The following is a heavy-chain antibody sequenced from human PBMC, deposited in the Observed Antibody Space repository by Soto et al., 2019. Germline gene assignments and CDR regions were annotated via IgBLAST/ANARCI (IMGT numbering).Heavy chain of an antibody. Sequence: SETLSLTCTVSGGSVSGYYWSWIRQPPGKGLGWIGYIHNSGSTNYNPSLKSRVTISVDTSKNQFSLRLSSVTAADTAVYYCARHRTPDYDLLTGDDAFEIWGQGTTVTVSS. CDR3: ARHRTPDYDLLTGDDAFEI. CDR2: IHNSGST. D-gene: IGHD3-9*01. V-gene: IGHV4-59*08. CDR1: GGSVSGYY. J-gene: IGHJ3*02.